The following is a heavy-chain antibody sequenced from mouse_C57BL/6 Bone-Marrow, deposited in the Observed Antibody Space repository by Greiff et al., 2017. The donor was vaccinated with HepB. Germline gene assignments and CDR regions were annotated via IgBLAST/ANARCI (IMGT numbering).Heavy chain of an antibody. CDR1: GFTFNTYA. D-gene: IGHD1-1*01. CDR2: IRSKSSNYAT. V-gene: IGHV10-3*01. J-gene: IGHJ1*03. CDR3: VRDRYYYDREYFDV. Sequence: DVMLVESGGGLVQPKGSLKLSCAASGFTFNTYAMHWVRQAPGKGLEWVARIRSKSSNYATYYADSVKDRFTISRDDSQSMLYLQMNNLKTEDTAMYYCVRDRYYYDREYFDVWGTGTTVTVSS.